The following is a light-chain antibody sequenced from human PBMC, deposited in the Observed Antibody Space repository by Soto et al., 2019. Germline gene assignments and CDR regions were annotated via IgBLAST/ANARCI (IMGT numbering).Light chain of an antibody. CDR3: SSYAGRNHLV. V-gene: IGLV2-8*01. CDR2: EVS. Sequence: QSALTQPPSASGSPGQSVTISCTGTSSDVGGYNYVSWYQQHPGKAPKLMIYEVSKRPSGVPDRFSGSKSGNPASLTVSGLQAEDEADYYCSSYAGRNHLVFGGGTKVTLL. CDR1: SSDVGGYNY. J-gene: IGLJ2*01.